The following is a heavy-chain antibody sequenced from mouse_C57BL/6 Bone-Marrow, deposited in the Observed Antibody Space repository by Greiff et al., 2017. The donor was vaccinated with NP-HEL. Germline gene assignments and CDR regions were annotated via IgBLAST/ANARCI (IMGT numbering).Heavy chain of an antibody. Sequence: QVQLQQPGAELVKPGASVKVSCKASGYTFTSYWMHWVKQRPGQGLEWIGRIHPSDSDTNYNQKFKGKATLTVDYSSSTAYMQLRSLTSEDSAIYYCAISHHHYYAMDYWGQGTSVTVSS. CDR3: AISHHHYYAMDY. CDR2: IHPSDSDT. J-gene: IGHJ4*01. V-gene: IGHV1-74*01. CDR1: GYTFTSYW.